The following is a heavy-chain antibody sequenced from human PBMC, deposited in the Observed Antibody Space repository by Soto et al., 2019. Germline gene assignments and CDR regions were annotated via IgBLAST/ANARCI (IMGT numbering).Heavy chain of an antibody. J-gene: IGHJ6*02. V-gene: IGHV4-34*01. CDR2: INHSGGT. CDR1: GGSASAFL. D-gene: IGHD3-10*01. Sequence: SETLSLTCAVYGGSASAFLASWIRQPPGKGLEWIGEINHSGGTINNPSLKSRLTTSLDRSKNQFSLSLRSVTAADTALYYCARGLWFGDDYGLDVWGQGTTVTVS. CDR3: ARGLWFGDDYGLDV.